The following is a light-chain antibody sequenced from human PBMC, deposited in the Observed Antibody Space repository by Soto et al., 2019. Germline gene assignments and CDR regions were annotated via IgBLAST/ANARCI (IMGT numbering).Light chain of an antibody. CDR2: DVS. Sequence: QSALTQPRSVSGSPGQSVTISCTGTRSDVGDYNYVSWYQQHPGKAPKLMIYDVSKRPSGVPDRFSGSKSGNAASLTISGLQAEDEADYYCCSYAGTYTFYVFGTGTKVTVL. CDR3: CSYAGTYTFYV. V-gene: IGLV2-11*01. J-gene: IGLJ1*01. CDR1: RSDVGDYNY.